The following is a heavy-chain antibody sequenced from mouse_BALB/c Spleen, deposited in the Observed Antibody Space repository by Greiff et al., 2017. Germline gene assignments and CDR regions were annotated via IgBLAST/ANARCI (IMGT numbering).Heavy chain of an antibody. Sequence: VHLVESGPGLVAPSQSLSITCTVSGFSLTGYGVNWVRQPPGKGLEWLGMIWGDGSTDYNSALKSRLSISKDNSKSQVFLKMNSLQTDDTARYYCARGGVRHYYAMDYWGQGTSVTVSS. D-gene: IGHD1-2*01. CDR1: GFSLTGYG. J-gene: IGHJ4*01. V-gene: IGHV2-6-7*01. CDR2: IWGDGST. CDR3: ARGGVRHYYAMDY.